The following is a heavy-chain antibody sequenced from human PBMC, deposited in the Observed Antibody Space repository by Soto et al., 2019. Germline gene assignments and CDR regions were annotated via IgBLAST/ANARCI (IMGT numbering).Heavy chain of an antibody. CDR1: GYSFTNYD. CDR2: ISPYNGDT. CDR3: ARYCSSTSCDHYFDY. Sequence: ASVKVSCKASGYSFTNYDTSWVRQAPGQGLEWMGWISPYNGDTNYAQKLQGRVTMTTDTSTSTAYMELRSLRSDDTAVYYCARYCSSTSCDHYFDYWGQGTSVTVSS. J-gene: IGHJ4*02. V-gene: IGHV1-18*01. D-gene: IGHD2-2*01.